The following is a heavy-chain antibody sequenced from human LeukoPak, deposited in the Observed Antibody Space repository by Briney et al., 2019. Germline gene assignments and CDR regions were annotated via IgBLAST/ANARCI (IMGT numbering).Heavy chain of an antibody. J-gene: IGHJ5*02. Sequence: GGSLRLTCAASGFTFSGYGIHWVRQAPGKGLEWVAFIRNDGSNKYYGDSVKGRFTISRDPSKNTVYLQMDSLRPDDTALYYCAKERFDPLGQGTLVIVSS. V-gene: IGHV3-30*02. CDR3: AKERFDP. CDR1: GFTFSGYG. CDR2: IRNDGSNK.